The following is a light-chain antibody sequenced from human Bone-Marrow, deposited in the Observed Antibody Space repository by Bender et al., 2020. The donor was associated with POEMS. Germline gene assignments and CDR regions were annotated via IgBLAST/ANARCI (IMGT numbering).Light chain of an antibody. CDR2: AVV. V-gene: IGLV1-44*01. CDR3: CTWDDRLNAWL. CDR1: SIGRNP. Sequence: QSVLTQPPSASGTPGQRVPISSSGGSIGRNPINWYPQLPGTAPPLVIYAVVRRPSGVPNRFSASKSGSPASLAISGLQADDAADYYCCTWDDRLNAWLFGGGTKLTVL. J-gene: IGLJ3*02.